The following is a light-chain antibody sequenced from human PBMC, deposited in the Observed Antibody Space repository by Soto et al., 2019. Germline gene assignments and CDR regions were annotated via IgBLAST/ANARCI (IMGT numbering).Light chain of an antibody. CDR2: AAS. CDR3: QQSSTIPRT. CDR1: QSIDSY. Sequence: DIHMSQSPSSLSASVGHRVTITCRASQSIDSYLNWYQQKPGKAPKLLISAASTLETGVPSRFSGSGSGAYFTLTISSLPPEDFATYYCQQSSTIPRTFGQGTKVDIK. J-gene: IGKJ1*01. V-gene: IGKV1-39*01.